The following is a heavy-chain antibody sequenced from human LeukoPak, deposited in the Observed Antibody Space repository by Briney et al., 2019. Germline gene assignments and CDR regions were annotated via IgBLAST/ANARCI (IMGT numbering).Heavy chain of an antibody. Sequence: HPGGSLRLSCAASGFTFSGYEMNWVRQAPGKGLEWVSYINISGTTMFYADSVKGRFTISRDNSRTSLYLQMSSLRAEDTAVYYCARGGSSGYHYNAFDIWGLGTMVTVSS. D-gene: IGHD3-22*01. J-gene: IGHJ3*02. CDR2: INISGTTM. CDR1: GFTFSGYE. V-gene: IGHV3-48*03. CDR3: ARGGSSGYHYNAFDI.